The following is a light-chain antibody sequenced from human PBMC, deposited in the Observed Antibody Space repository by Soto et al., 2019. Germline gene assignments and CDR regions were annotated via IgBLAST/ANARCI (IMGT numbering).Light chain of an antibody. J-gene: IGKJ1*01. CDR3: QQYDSSPWT. CDR2: GAS. Sequence: ECVLTQSPGTLSLSPGERATLSCRASQSVRSSFLAWYQLKPGQAPRLLIYGASSRATGIPDRFSGSGSGTDFTLTISRLEPEDFAVYYCQQYDSSPWTFGQGTKVEIK. CDR1: QSVRSSF. V-gene: IGKV3-20*01.